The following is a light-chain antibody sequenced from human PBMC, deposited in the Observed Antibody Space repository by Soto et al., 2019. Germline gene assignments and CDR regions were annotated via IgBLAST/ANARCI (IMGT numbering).Light chain of an antibody. CDR1: QSVLYSSNNKNF. CDR2: WAS. CDR3: QQYHSAPLT. Sequence: DIVMTQSPDSLAVSLGERATINCKSSQSVLYSSNNKNFLAWYQQKPGQPPKLLIYWASTRESGVPDRFSGSGSGTDFTLTISSLQAGDVAVYYCQQYHSAPLTFGGGTKVEIK. V-gene: IGKV4-1*01. J-gene: IGKJ4*01.